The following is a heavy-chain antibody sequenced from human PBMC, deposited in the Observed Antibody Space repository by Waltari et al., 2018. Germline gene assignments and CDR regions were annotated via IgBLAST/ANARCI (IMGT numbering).Heavy chain of an antibody. CDR2: IFDSGTT. D-gene: IGHD3-16*01. CDR3: ARHITFNYDFYGMDV. J-gene: IGHJ6*02. V-gene: IGHV4-59*08. Sequence: QVQLQESGPGLVQPSATLSLTCTVSERSLSCDSWSWIRQPPGKGLEWIGYIFDSGTTNYNPSLKSRVTISLDTSKNQISLKLNSVTAADTAVYYCARHITFNYDFYGMDVWGQGTTVTVSS. CDR1: ERSLSCDS.